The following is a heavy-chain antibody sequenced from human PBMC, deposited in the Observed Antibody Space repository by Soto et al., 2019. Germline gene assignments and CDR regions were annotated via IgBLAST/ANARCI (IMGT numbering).Heavy chain of an antibody. CDR2: ISWNSGSI. Sequence: EVQLVESGGGSVQPGRSLRLSCVASGFTFESYAMHWVRQVPGKGMEWVSGISWNSGSIGYEDSVKGRFTISRDNAQKSRYREMNSLRVEDTAFYDCVKDIHEQWLVAHFEYWGQGAMVTVSS. CDR3: VKDIHEQWLVAHFEY. V-gene: IGHV3-9*01. D-gene: IGHD6-19*01. J-gene: IGHJ4*02. CDR1: GFTFESYA.